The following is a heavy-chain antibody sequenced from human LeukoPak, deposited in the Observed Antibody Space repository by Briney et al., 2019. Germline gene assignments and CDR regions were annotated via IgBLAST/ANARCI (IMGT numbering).Heavy chain of an antibody. CDR2: ISGSGGST. Sequence: GGSLRLSCAASGFTFSSHAMSWVRQAPGKGLEWVSAISGSGGSTYYADSVKGRFTISRDNSKNTLYLQMNSLRAEDTAVYYCAKGRAYYYGSGYFDYWGQGTLVTVSS. CDR3: AKGRAYYYGSGYFDY. D-gene: IGHD3-10*01. J-gene: IGHJ4*02. CDR1: GFTFSSHA. V-gene: IGHV3-23*01.